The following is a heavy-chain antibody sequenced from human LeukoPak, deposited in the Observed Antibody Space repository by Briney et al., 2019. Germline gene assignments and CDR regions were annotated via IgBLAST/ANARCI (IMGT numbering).Heavy chain of an antibody. Sequence: SETLSLTCTVYGGSFSGYYWSWMRQPPGKGLEWIGEINHSGSTNYNPSLKSRVTISVDTSKNQFSLKLSSVTAADTAVYYCARGARTPSGYGSRTAGRANWFDPWGQGTLVTVSS. CDR3: ARGARTPSGYGSRTAGRANWFDP. V-gene: IGHV4-34*01. CDR2: INHSGST. J-gene: IGHJ5*02. D-gene: IGHD5-12*01. CDR1: GGSFSGYY.